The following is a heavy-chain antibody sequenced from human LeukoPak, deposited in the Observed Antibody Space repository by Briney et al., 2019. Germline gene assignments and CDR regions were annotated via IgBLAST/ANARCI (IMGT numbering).Heavy chain of an antibody. CDR1: EFTFTTYG. CDR2: IYYDGSNI. Sequence: GGSLRLSCAASEFTFTTYGMHWVRQAPGKGLEWVAFIYYDGSNIYYADYVKGRFTISRDISKNTLNLQMDSLRAEDTAIYYCARDWKTNSFDYWGQGTLVTVSS. J-gene: IGHJ4*02. CDR3: ARDWKTNSFDY. D-gene: IGHD1-1*01. V-gene: IGHV3-33*01.